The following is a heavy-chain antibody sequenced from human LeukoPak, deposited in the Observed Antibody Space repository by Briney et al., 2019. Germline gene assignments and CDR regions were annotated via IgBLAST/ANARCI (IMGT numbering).Heavy chain of an antibody. Sequence: SETLSLTCTVSGASINSGTYYWGWVRQPPGKGLEWIGTFSYSGNIYYNPSLKSQVTISVDMSKNQFSLELTSVTAADTAVYYCARRSYGVPFDPWGQGILVTVSS. J-gene: IGHJ5*02. V-gene: IGHV4-39*01. CDR2: FSYSGNI. CDR1: GASINSGTYY. CDR3: ARRSYGVPFDP. D-gene: IGHD3-10*01.